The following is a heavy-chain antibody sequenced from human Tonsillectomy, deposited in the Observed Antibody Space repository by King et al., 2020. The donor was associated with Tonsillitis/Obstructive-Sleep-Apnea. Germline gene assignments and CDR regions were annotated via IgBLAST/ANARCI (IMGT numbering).Heavy chain of an antibody. D-gene: IGHD2-21*02. CDR1: GFTFSSYG. V-gene: IGHV3-33*01. CDR2: IWYDGSNK. J-gene: IGHJ5*02. CDR3: AIETPPYCGGDCYSRWFDP. Sequence: VQLVESGGGVVQPGRSLRLSCAASGFTFSSYGMHWVRQAPGKGLEWVAIIWYDGSNKYYADSVKGRFTISRDNSKNTVYLQMNSLRAEDTAVYYCAIETPPYCGGDCYSRWFDPWGQGNLVTVSS.